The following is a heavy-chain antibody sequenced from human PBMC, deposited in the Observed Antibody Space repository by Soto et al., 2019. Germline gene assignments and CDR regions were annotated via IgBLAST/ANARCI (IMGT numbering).Heavy chain of an antibody. D-gene: IGHD6-19*01. J-gene: IGHJ4*02. CDR2: ISYDGSNK. V-gene: IGHV3-30-3*01. CDR1: GFTVSSYA. Sequence: RSLSCAASGFTVSSYAMHWVRQAPGKGLDWVAVISYDGSNKYYSDSVKGRFTISRDNSKTTLYLQMNRLRAEGTAVYYCARSLAVARFFSRDYLGQRTRVPVSS. CDR3: ARSLAVARFFSRDY.